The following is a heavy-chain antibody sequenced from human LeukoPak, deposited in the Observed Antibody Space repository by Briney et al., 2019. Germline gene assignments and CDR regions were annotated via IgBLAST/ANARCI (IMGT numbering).Heavy chain of an antibody. CDR3: ARSPYSYGSYWYLHL. V-gene: IGHV3-11*04. D-gene: IGHD5-18*01. J-gene: IGHJ2*01. CDR1: GFTFSDYF. CDR2: IGPRSDNI. Sequence: GGSLRLSCAASGFTFSDYFMSWIRQAPEKGLEWVSYIGPRSDNINYADSVKGRFTVSRDNAKNSVYLQMNSLRAEDTAVYYCARSPYSYGSYWYLHLWGRGTLVTVSP.